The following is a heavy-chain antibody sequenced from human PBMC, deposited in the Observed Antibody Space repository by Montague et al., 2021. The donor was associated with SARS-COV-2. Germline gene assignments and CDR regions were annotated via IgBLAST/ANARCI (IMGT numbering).Heavy chain of an antibody. J-gene: IGHJ2*01. CDR2: IHYSGST. D-gene: IGHD6-19*01. V-gene: IGHV4-39*07. Sequence: SETLSLTCTVSGGSIRSSSYYWGWIRQPPGKGLECIGSIHYSGSTYYNPSLKSRVIISVDTSKNHFSLKLSSVTAADTAVYYCARTTWLRGYFDFWGRGTLVTVSS. CDR1: GGSIRSSSYY. CDR3: ARTTWLRGYFDF.